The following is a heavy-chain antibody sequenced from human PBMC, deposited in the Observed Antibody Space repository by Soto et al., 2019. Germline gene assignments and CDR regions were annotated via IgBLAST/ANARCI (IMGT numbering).Heavy chain of an antibody. Sequence: GASVKVSCKASGDSFAGFYIHWMRQAPGQGLEWVGSINSNSGATTYAQKFQDSVAMTRDTSVSTAYMDLNRLTSDDTAIYYCAIIMTHSDSFDIWGQGTMVTVSS. J-gene: IGHJ3*02. CDR3: AIIMTHSDSFDI. D-gene: IGHD3-16*01. V-gene: IGHV1-2*04. CDR2: INSNSGAT. CDR1: GDSFAGFY.